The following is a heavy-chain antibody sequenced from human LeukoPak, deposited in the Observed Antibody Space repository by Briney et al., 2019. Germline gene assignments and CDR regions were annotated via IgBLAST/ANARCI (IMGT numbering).Heavy chain of an antibody. J-gene: IGHJ4*02. CDR2: ISWNSGSI. Sequence: GGSLRLSCAASGFTFDDYAMHWVRQAPGKGLEWVSGISWNSGSIGYADSVKGRFTISRDNAKNSLYLQMNSLRAEDTALYYCAKDMRAGDYGSGSYSPWGQGTLVTVSS. CDR1: GFTFDDYA. V-gene: IGHV3-9*01. D-gene: IGHD3-10*01. CDR3: AKDMRAGDYGSGSYSP.